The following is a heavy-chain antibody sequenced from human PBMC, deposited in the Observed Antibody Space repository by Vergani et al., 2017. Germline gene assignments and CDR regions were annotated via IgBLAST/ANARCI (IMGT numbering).Heavy chain of an antibody. D-gene: IGHD6-19*01. CDR3: ARHYFHVAVAGTSSFDP. CDR1: GYSISSGYY. V-gene: IGHV4-38-2*01. Sequence: QVQLQESGPGLVKPSETLSLTCAVSGYSISSGYYWGWIRQPPGKGLEWIGSIYHSGSTYYNPSLKSRVTISVDTSKNQFSLKLSSVTAADTAVYYCARHYFHVAVAGTSSFDPWGQGTLVTVSS. J-gene: IGHJ5*02. CDR2: IYHSGST.